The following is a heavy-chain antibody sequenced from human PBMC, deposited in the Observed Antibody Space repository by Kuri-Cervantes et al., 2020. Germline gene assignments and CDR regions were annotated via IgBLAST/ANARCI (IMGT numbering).Heavy chain of an antibody. D-gene: IGHD3-10*01. Sequence: LSLTCAASGFTFRNYGMHWVRQAPGKGLEWVAIISYDGSNKYYADSVKGRFTISKDNSKNTLYLQMNSLRAEDTAVYYCAKKESFDYWGQGTLVTVSS. CDR1: GFTFRNYG. V-gene: IGHV3-30*18. CDR3: AKKESFDY. J-gene: IGHJ4*02. CDR2: ISYDGSNK.